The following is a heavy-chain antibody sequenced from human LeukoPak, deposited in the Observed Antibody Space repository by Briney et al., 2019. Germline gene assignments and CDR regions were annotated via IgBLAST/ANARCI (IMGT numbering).Heavy chain of an antibody. CDR3: AKDLQVVTGAFDI. J-gene: IGHJ3*02. V-gene: IGHV3-30*18. CDR2: ILYDASNNK. Sequence: PGGSLRLSCAASGFAFSSYGMHWVRHAPGKGLGWVAVILYDASNNKYYADSVKGRFTISRDNSKTTLYLQMNSLRAEDTAVYYCAKDLQVVTGAFDIWGQGTMVTVSS. D-gene: IGHD3-22*01. CDR1: GFAFSSYG.